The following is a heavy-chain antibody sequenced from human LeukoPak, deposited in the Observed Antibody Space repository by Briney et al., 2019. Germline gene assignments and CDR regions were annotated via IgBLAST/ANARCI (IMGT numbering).Heavy chain of an antibody. CDR3: ARGPPYYYDSSPVRVDY. Sequence: ASVKVSCKASGYTFTSYYIHWVRQAPGQGLEWMGWINPNSGGTNYAQKFQGRVTMTRDTSISAAYMELSRLRSDDTAVYYCARGPPYYYDSSPVRVDYWGQGTLVTVSS. J-gene: IGHJ4*02. CDR2: INPNSGGT. V-gene: IGHV1-2*02. CDR1: GYTFTSYY. D-gene: IGHD3-22*01.